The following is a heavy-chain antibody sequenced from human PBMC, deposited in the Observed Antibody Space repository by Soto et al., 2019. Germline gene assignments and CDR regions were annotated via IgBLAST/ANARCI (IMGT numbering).Heavy chain of an antibody. Sequence: GGSLRLSCAASGFTFSSYAMSWVRQAPGKGLEWVSAISGSGGSTYYADSVKGRFTISRDNSKNTLYLQMNSLRAEDTAVYYCAKDNGRATVTTGYGMDVWGQGTTVTVSS. V-gene: IGHV3-23*01. CDR1: GFTFSSYA. CDR2: ISGSGGST. CDR3: AKDNGRATVTTGYGMDV. D-gene: IGHD4-17*01. J-gene: IGHJ6*02.